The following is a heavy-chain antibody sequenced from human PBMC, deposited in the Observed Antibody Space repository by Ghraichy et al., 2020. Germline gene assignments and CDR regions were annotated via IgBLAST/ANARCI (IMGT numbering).Heavy chain of an antibody. D-gene: IGHD1-20*01. V-gene: IGHV4-34*01. Sequence: ESLNISCAVYGGSFTGYYWSWIRQPPGKGLEWIGEINHRGKSNFNPSLKSRVTMSGDTSKNQFSLRLTSVTAADTAVYYCARHITGNRAFDIWGQGTRVTVSS. CDR3: ARHITGNRAFDI. CDR1: GGSFTGYY. J-gene: IGHJ3*02. CDR2: INHRGKS.